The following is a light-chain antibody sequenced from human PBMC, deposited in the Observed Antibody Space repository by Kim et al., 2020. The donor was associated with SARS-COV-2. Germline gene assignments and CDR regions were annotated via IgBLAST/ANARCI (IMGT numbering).Light chain of an antibody. CDR3: QQYGTSPQT. J-gene: IGKJ3*01. V-gene: IGKV3-20*01. CDR2: STS. CDR1: ESIHTSY. Sequence: SPGERAILSCRASESIHTSYFAWYQQKFGQAPRLLIYSTSTTASGVPDRFSGSGSGTDFTLTISRLEPEDIAVYYCQQYGTSPQTFGPGTKVDIK.